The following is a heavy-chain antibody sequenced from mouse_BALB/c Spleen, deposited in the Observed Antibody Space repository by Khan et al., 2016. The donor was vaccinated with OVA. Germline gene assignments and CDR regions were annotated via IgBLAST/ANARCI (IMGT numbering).Heavy chain of an antibody. V-gene: IGHV9-2-1*01. Sequence: QIQLVQSGPELKKPGETVKISCKASGYTFTDYSMHWVKQAPGKGLKWMGWINTETGEPTYADDFKGRFAFSLETSASTAYLQFNNLKNEDTATDFCARDRYDYFDYWGQGTTLTVSS. CDR3: ARDRYDYFDY. CDR2: INTETGEP. CDR1: GYTFTDYS. J-gene: IGHJ2*01. D-gene: IGHD2-14*01.